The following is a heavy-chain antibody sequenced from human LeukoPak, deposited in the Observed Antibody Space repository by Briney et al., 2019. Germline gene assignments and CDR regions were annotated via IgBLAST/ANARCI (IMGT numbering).Heavy chain of an antibody. CDR3: VTEGYCTSDNCYVH. CDR2: IIPIFGTA. J-gene: IGHJ5*02. Sequence: SVKVSCKASGGTFSSYAISWVRQAPGQGLEWMGGIIPIFGTANYAQKFQGRVTITADESTSTAYMELSSLRSEDTAVYYCVTEGYCTSDNCYVHWGQGTLVTVSS. CDR1: GGTFSSYA. V-gene: IGHV1-69*13. D-gene: IGHD2-8*02.